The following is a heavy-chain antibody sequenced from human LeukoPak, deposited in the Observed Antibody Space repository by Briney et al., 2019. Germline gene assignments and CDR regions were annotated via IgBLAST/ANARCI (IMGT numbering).Heavy chain of an antibody. CDR3: ARSGGNYVLGAFDI. D-gene: IGHD4-23*01. Sequence: SETLSLTCTVSGGSISSYYWSWIRQPPGKGLEWIGYIYYSGSTNYNPSLKSRVTISVDTSKNQFSLKLSSVTAADTAVYYCARSGGNYVLGAFDIWGQGTMVTVSS. CDR1: GGSISSYY. V-gene: IGHV4-59*01. CDR2: IYYSGST. J-gene: IGHJ3*02.